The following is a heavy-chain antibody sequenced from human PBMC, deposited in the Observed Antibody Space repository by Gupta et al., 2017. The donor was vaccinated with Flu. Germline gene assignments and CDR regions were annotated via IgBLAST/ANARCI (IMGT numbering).Heavy chain of an antibody. J-gene: IGHJ3*02. CDR2: IYYRGST. Sequence: QVQLQESGPGLVKPSQTLSLTCTVSGGSLSRGGYYWSWIRQHPGKGLEWIGYIYYRGSTYYNPSLKGRVTISVDTSKNQFSLKRSSVTAADTAVYYCAGGCSSTSCYSPAGGAFEIWGQGTMVTVSS. D-gene: IGHD2-2*01. CDR1: GGSLSRGGYY. V-gene: IGHV4-31*03. CDR3: AGGCSSTSCYSPAGGAFEI.